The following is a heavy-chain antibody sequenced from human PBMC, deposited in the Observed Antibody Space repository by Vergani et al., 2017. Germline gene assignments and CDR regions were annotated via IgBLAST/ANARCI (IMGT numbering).Heavy chain of an antibody. CDR1: GFTFSSYA. CDR2: ISGSGGST. V-gene: IGHV3-23*01. Sequence: EVQLLESGGGLVQPGGSLRLSCAASGFTFSSYAMSWVRQAPGKGLEWVSAISGSGGSTYYADSVKGRFTISRDNSKNTLYLQMNSLRAEDTAVYYGARDKAAFWSGTRYMDVWGKGTTVTVSS. D-gene: IGHD3-3*01. CDR3: ARDKAAFWSGTRYMDV. J-gene: IGHJ6*03.